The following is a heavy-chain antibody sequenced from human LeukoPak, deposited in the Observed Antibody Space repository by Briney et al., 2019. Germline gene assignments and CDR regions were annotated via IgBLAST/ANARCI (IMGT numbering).Heavy chain of an antibody. CDR1: RFYFSKYR. Sequence: GRSLSLSCVASRFYFSKYRMRWVRHGPGKWLEWVALISQDGRNKYYADSVKGRFTISRDNAKSTVFLQMNSLRVEDTAVYFCVRLYYEYNVYDRHFDFWGQGILVTVSS. CDR2: ISQDGRNK. J-gene: IGHJ4*02. CDR3: VRLYYEYNVYDRHFDF. D-gene: IGHD5/OR15-5a*01. V-gene: IGHV3-30*03.